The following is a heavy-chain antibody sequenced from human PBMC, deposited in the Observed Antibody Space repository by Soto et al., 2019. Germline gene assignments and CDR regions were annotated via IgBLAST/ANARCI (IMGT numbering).Heavy chain of an antibody. CDR3: ARAPTGRFDP. Sequence: KPSETLSLTCAVYGGFFSGYYWSWIRQPPGKGLEWIGEINHSGSTNYNPSLKSRVTTSVDTSKNQFSLKLSSVTAADTAVYYCARAPTGRFDPWGEGTLVTVSS. CDR2: INHSGST. J-gene: IGHJ5*02. V-gene: IGHV4-34*01. CDR1: GGFFSGYY.